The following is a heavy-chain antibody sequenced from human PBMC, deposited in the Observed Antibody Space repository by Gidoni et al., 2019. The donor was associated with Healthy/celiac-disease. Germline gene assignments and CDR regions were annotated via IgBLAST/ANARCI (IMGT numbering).Heavy chain of an antibody. Sequence: VQLVASGGGLVQPGGSLRLSCAASGFTFSSYSMNWVRQAPGKGLEWVSYISSSSSTIYYADSVKGRFTISRDNAKNSLYLQMNSLRAEDTAVYYCATWESGWDYWGQGTLVTVSS. J-gene: IGHJ4*02. D-gene: IGHD3-22*01. CDR3: ATWESGWDY. CDR1: GFTFSSYS. V-gene: IGHV3-48*01. CDR2: ISSSSSTI.